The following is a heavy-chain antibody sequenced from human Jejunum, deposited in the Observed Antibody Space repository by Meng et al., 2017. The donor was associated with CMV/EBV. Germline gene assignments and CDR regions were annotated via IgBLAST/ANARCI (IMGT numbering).Heavy chain of an antibody. D-gene: IGHD6-19*01. Sequence: QRQLQDPGPGLVKPSQPLSLTCTVSGGSVSSGGYYWTWIRQHPGKGLEWFGHIYYSGGTFYTPSLKRRVIISIGTSKNQFSLNLRSVTAADTAVYYCARVSSGWDYFDYWGQGTLVTVSS. V-gene: IGHV4-31*03. CDR1: GGSVSSGGYY. CDR3: ARVSSGWDYFDY. CDR2: IYYSGGT. J-gene: IGHJ4*02.